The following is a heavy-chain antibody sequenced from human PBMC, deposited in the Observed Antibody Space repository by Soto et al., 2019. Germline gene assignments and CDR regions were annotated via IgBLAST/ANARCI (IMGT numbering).Heavy chain of an antibody. CDR2: ISYDGSNK. V-gene: IGHV3-30*03. J-gene: IGHJ6*01. CDR1: GFTFNTHA. D-gene: IGHD3-16*01. Sequence: PGGSLRLSCAASGFTFNTHAMHWVRQAPGKGLEWVVVISYDGSNKYYADSVKGRFTISRDNSKNTLYLQMNSLRVEDTAVYYCERRHVETGGLDVWGQGTTVTVSS. CDR3: ERRHVETGGLDV.